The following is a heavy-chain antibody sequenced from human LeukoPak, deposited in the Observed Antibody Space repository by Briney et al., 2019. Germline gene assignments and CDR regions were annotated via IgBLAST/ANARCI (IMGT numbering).Heavy chain of an antibody. CDR1: GFTFSSYW. CDR3: ARDPHIVVVTAIPGGLYDYYYYYMDV. J-gene: IGHJ6*03. V-gene: IGHV3-7*03. D-gene: IGHD2-21*02. CDR2: IKQEGREK. Sequence: GGSLRLSCAASGFTFSSYWMSWVRQGPGKGLEWVANIKQEGREKYYVDSVKGRFTISRDNAKNSLYLQMNSLRAEDTALYYCARDPHIVVVTAIPGGLYDYYYYYMDVWGKGTTVTVSS.